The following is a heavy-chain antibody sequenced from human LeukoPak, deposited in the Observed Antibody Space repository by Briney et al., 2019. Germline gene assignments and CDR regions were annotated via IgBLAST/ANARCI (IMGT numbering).Heavy chain of an antibody. V-gene: IGHV4-59*02. CDR3: ARSRNYDTTGFNPTYYLDS. J-gene: IGHJ4*02. D-gene: IGHD3-22*01. CDR2: IYNSVDV. Sequence: AADTLSLTCTLSGGSVIGSYWTWIRHSPGGSLQYLGYIYNSVDVNYSPSLKSRVTISIDMSRHQVSLRLNSVTAADTAIYYCARSRNYDTTGFNPTYYLDSWGRGALVTVAS. CDR1: GGSVIGSY.